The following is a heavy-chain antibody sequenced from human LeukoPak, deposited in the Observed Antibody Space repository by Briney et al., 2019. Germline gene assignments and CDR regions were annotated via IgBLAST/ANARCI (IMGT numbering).Heavy chain of an antibody. CDR1: GFTFSSYA. Sequence: GGSLRLSSAASGFTFSSYAMHWVRQAPGKGLEYVSAISSNGGSTYYANSVKGRFTISRDNSKNTLYLQMGSLRAEDMAVYYCARAGNCGGDCYSRYAFDIWGQGTMVTVSS. D-gene: IGHD2-21*02. CDR3: ARAGNCGGDCYSRYAFDI. V-gene: IGHV3-64*01. CDR2: ISSNGGST. J-gene: IGHJ3*02.